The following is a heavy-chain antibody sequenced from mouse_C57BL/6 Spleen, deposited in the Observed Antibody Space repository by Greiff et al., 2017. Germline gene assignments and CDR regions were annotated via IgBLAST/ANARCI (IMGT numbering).Heavy chain of an antibody. J-gene: IGHJ3*01. CDR3: AKGIVV. V-gene: IGHV1-26*01. CDR1: GYTFTDYY. CDR2: INPNNGGT. D-gene: IGHD1-1*01. Sequence: EVQLQQSGPELVKPGASVKISCKASGYTFTDYYMNWVKQSHGKSLEWIGDINPNNGGTSYNQKFKGKATLTVDKSSSTAYMELRSLTSEDSAVYYCAKGIVVWGQGTLVTVSA.